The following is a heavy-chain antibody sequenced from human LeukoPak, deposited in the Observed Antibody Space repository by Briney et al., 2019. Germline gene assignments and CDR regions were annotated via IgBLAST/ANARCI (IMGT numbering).Heavy chain of an antibody. V-gene: IGHV4-31*03. CDR1: GGSISSGGYY. J-gene: IGHJ4*02. CDR3: ARGGSYCSSTSCLERYFDY. D-gene: IGHD2-2*01. CDR2: IYYSGST. Sequence: SETLSLTCTLSGGSISSGGYYWSWIRQHPGKGLEWIGYIYYSGSTYYNPSLKSRVTISVDTSKNQFSLKLSSVTAADTAVYYCARGGSYCSSTSCLERYFDYWGQGTLVTVSS.